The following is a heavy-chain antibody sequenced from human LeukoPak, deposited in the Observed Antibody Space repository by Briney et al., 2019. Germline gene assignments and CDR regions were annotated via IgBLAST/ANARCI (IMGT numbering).Heavy chain of an antibody. J-gene: IGHJ4*02. CDR2: ISSSGSIM. Sequence: GGSLRLSCAASGFSFSSYEMNWVRQAPGKGLEWVSYISSSGSIMYSADSVKGRFTISRDNAKNSLYLQMNSLRAEDTAIYYCSGQYSSSSVVEYWGQGTLVTVSS. D-gene: IGHD6-6*01. CDR1: GFSFSSYE. V-gene: IGHV3-48*03. CDR3: SGQYSSSSVVEY.